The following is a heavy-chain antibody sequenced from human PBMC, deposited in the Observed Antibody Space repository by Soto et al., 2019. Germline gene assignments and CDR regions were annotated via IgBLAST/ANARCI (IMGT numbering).Heavy chain of an antibody. Sequence: GGSLRLSCAASGFTFSSYGMHWVRQAPGKGLEWVAVIWYDGSNKYYADSVKGRFTISRDNSKNTLYLQMNSLRAEDTAVYYCARDSQPFVDTAMVTGWFDPWGQGTLVTVSS. CDR3: ARDSQPFVDTAMVTGWFDP. D-gene: IGHD5-18*01. CDR2: IWYDGSNK. V-gene: IGHV3-33*01. J-gene: IGHJ5*02. CDR1: GFTFSSYG.